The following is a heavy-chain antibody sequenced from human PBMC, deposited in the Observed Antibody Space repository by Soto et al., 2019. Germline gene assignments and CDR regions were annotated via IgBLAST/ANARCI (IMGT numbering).Heavy chain of an antibody. J-gene: IGHJ4*02. Sequence: HSETLSLTCTVSGGSISSYYWSWIRQPPGKGLEWIGYIYYSGSTNYNPSLKSRVTISVDTSKNQLSLKLSSVTAADTAVYYCARFSGSYSYFDYWGQGTLVTVSS. CDR3: ARFSGSYSYFDY. CDR2: IYYSGST. D-gene: IGHD1-26*01. V-gene: IGHV4-59*01. CDR1: GGSISSYY.